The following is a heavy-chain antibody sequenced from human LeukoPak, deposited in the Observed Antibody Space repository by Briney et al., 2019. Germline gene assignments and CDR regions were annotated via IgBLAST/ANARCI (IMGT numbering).Heavy chain of an antibody. CDR2: INHSGST. J-gene: IGHJ4*02. V-gene: IGHV4-34*01. CDR3: ARGGRPGVDY. Sequence: SETLSLTCAVYGGSFSGYYWSWIRQPPGKGLEWIGEINHSGSTNYNPSLKSRVTISVDTSKNQFSLKLSSVTAADTAAYYCARGGRPGVDYWGLGTLVTVSS. D-gene: IGHD6-25*01. CDR1: GGSFSGYY.